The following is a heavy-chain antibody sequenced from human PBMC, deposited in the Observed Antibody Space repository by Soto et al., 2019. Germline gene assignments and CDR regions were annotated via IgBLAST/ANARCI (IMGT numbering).Heavy chain of an antibody. J-gene: IGHJ4*02. D-gene: IGHD3-16*01. V-gene: IGHV5-51*01. CDR2: IYPSDSDT. CDR3: ARRAGVMVPFDY. CDR1: GYTFTTYC. Sequence: PGESLKISFNTSGYTFTTYCFGCVRQRHGEGLEWMGIIYPSDSDTRYSPSFQGHVMFSVDKSLETAYLEWSSLKTSATAVYFCARRAGVMVPFDYWGQGTQVTVSS.